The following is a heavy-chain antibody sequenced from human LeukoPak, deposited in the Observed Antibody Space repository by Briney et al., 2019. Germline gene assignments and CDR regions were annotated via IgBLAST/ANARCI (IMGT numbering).Heavy chain of an antibody. CDR1: GFTFSPYW. D-gene: IGHD2-2*01. CDR2: INSDGSST. Sequence: GGSLRLSCAASGFTFSPYWLHWVRQAPGKGLVWVSRINSDGSSTSYADSAKGRFIISRDNAKNTLYLQMNSLRAEDTGVYYCARPRSASCSSTSCSHYYFDYWGQGTLVTVSS. J-gene: IGHJ4*02. V-gene: IGHV3-74*01. CDR3: ARPRSASCSSTSCSHYYFDY.